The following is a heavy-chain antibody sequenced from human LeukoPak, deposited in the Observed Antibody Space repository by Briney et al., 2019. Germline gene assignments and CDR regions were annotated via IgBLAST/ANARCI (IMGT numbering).Heavy chain of an antibody. CDR1: GFTFSSYA. CDR3: ASGRSHSGY. CDR2: ISYDGSNK. V-gene: IGHV3-30-3*01. Sequence: RGSLRLSCAASGFTFSSYAMHWVRQAPGKGLEWVAVISYDGSNKYYADSVKGRFTISRDNSKNTLYLQMNSLRAEDTAVYYCASGRSHSGYWGQGTLVTVSS. J-gene: IGHJ4*02. D-gene: IGHD6-13*01.